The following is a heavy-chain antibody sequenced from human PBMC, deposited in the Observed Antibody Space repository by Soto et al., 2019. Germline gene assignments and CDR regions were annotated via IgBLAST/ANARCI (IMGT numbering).Heavy chain of an antibody. CDR3: AINGGHSNFDY. Sequence: QVQLQESGPGLVYPSGTLSLTCAVSGVSIRSSNWYTWVRQPPGKGLEWIGEISHTGTTNYNPSLKSRVTVSADRSKNRFSLTLSSVTAADTALYYCAINGGHSNFDYWGQGTLVTVSS. V-gene: IGHV4-4*02. CDR1: GVSIRSSNW. D-gene: IGHD2-21*01. J-gene: IGHJ4*02. CDR2: ISHTGTT.